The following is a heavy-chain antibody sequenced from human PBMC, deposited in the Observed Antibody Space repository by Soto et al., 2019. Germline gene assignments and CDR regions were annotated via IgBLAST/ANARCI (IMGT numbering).Heavy chain of an antibody. J-gene: IGHJ5*02. CDR1: GGSIYRSGYY. CDR3: GKVLVGATGHTESGS. CDR2: IDYNGVT. V-gene: IGHV4-39*01. D-gene: IGHD2-15*01. Sequence: SETLSLTCTVSGGSIYRSGYYWGWIRQPPGRGLEWIGNIDYNGVTYSNPSLKSRVTISRDTSKNQFSLKLTSVTAADTALYYCGKVLVGATGHTESGSWGPGTLVTVSS.